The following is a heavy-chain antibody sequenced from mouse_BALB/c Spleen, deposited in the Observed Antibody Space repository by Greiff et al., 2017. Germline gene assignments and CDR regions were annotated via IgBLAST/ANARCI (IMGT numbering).Heavy chain of an antibody. CDR2: IRLKSNNYAT. D-gene: IGHD1-2*01. Sequence: EVKLMESGGGLVQPGGSMKLSCVASGFTFSNYWMNWVRQSPEKGLEWVAEIRLKSNNYATHYAESVKGRFTISRDDSKSSVYLQMNNLRAEDTGIYYCTRRDYYGTDFDYWGQGTTLTVSS. V-gene: IGHV6-6*02. J-gene: IGHJ2*01. CDR3: TRRDYYGTDFDY. CDR1: GFTFSNYW.